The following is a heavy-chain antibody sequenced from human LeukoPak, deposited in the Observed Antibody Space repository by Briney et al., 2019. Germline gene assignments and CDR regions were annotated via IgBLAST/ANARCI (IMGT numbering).Heavy chain of an antibody. CDR3: ARDTHYYGSGSPAFDI. CDR1: GFTFSSYS. J-gene: IGHJ3*02. CDR2: ISSSSSYI. Sequence: GGSLRLSCAASGFTFSSYSMNWVRQAPGKGLEWVSFISSSSSYIYYADSVKGRFTISRDNAKNALYLQMNSLRAEDTAMYYCARDTHYYGSGSPAFDIWGQGTMVTVSS. D-gene: IGHD3-10*01. V-gene: IGHV3-21*01.